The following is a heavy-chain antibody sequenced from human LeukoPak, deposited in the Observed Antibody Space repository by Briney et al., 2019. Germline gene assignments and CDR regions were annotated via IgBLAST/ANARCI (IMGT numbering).Heavy chain of an antibody. J-gene: IGHJ4*02. CDR1: GGSISSGGYS. D-gene: IGHD2-2*01. CDR2: IYHSGST. CDR3: ASWVLPYCSSTSCYGNYFDY. V-gene: IGHV4-30-2*01. Sequence: PSQTLSLTCAVSGGSISSGGYSWSWIRQPPGKGLEWIGYIYHSGSTYYNPSLKSRVTISVDRSKNQFSLKLSSVTAADTAVYYCASWVLPYCSSTSCYGNYFDYWGQGTLVTVSP.